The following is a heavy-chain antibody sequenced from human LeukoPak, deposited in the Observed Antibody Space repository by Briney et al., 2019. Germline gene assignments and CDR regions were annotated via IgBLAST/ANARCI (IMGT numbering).Heavy chain of an antibody. D-gene: IGHD2-21*01. Sequence: KPGGSLRLSCAASGFTFSSYSMSWVRQAPGKGLEWVSSISSSGFTTYYADSVKGRFTISRDNAKNSLYLQMNSLRAEDTAVYYCARDLIPNPPSYFDYWGQGTLVTVSS. V-gene: IGHV3-21*01. CDR1: GFTFSSYS. CDR2: ISSSGFTT. J-gene: IGHJ4*02. CDR3: ARDLIPNPPSYFDY.